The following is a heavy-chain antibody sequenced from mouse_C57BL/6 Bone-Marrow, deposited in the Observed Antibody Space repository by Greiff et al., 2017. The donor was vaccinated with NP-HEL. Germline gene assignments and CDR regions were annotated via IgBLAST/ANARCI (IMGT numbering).Heavy chain of an antibody. V-gene: IGHV1-18*01. CDR1: GYTFTDYN. Sequence: EVQLQQSGPELVKPGASVKIPCKASGYTFTDYNMDWVKQSHGKSLEWIGDINPNNGGTIYNQKFKGKATLTVDKSSSTAYMELRSLTSEDTAVYYCARSMVTTDYYAMDYWGQGTSVTVSS. D-gene: IGHD2-2*01. CDR2: INPNNGGT. CDR3: ARSMVTTDYYAMDY. J-gene: IGHJ4*01.